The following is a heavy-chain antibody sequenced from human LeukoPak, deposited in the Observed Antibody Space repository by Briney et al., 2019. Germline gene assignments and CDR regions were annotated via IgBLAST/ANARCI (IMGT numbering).Heavy chain of an antibody. CDR3: ARNGRGIAAADWFDP. D-gene: IGHD6-13*01. V-gene: IGHV3-53*01. CDR1: GFTVSGNY. J-gene: IGHJ5*02. CDR2: IYSGGST. Sequence: GGSLRLSCAAPGFTVSGNYMSWVRQAPGKGLEWVSVIYSGGSTYYADSVKGRFTISRDNSKNTLYLQMNSLRAEDTAVYYCARNGRGIAAADWFDPWGQGTLVTVSS.